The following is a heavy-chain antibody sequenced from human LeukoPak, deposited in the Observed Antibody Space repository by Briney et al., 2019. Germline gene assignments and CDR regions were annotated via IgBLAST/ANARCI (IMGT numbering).Heavy chain of an antibody. J-gene: IGHJ4*02. CDR2: VSGSGDRT. CDR3: AKGLSSSTWADFDY. V-gene: IGHV3-23*01. Sequence: GGSLRLSCEGSGFTFSNSAMTWVRQAPGRGLEWVSGVSGSGDRTNYADSVKSRFTVSRDNSKNPVYLEMNRLGVDDTAVYYCAKGLSSSTWADFDYWGQGILVTVSS. CDR1: GFTFSNSA. D-gene: IGHD6-13*01.